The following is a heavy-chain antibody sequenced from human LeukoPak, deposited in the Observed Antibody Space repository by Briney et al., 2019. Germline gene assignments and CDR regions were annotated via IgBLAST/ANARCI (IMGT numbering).Heavy chain of an antibody. D-gene: IGHD3-10*01. CDR1: GFTFSGYS. Sequence: GGSLRLSCTASGFTFSGYSMNWVRQAPTKGLEWVAYITTSSTTIYYADSVRGRFTISRDNAKNSLYLQMNSLRAEDSAVYYCARNFGSESFLDYWGQGILVTVSS. V-gene: IGHV3-48*01. CDR3: ARNFGSESFLDY. J-gene: IGHJ4*02. CDR2: ITTSSTTI.